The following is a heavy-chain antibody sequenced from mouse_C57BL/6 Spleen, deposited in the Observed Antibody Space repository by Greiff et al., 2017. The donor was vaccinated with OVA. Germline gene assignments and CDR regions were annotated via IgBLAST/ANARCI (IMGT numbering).Heavy chain of an antibody. Sequence: EVHLVESGGGLVKPGGSLKLSCAASGFTFSDYGMHWVRQAPEQGLEWVAYISSGSSTIYYADTVKGRFTISRDNATNTLFLQMTSLGSEDTAMYYCARRYGSYWGQGTTLTVSS. CDR1: GFTFSDYG. V-gene: IGHV5-17*01. CDR3: ARRYGSY. J-gene: IGHJ2*01. CDR2: ISSGSSTI. D-gene: IGHD1-1*01.